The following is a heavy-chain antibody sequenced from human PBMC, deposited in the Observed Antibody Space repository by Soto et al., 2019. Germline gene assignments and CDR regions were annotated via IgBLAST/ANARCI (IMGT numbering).Heavy chain of an antibody. V-gene: IGHV3-74*01. CDR1: GFTFSSYW. CDR3: AKSSGSYYSYYFDY. J-gene: IGHJ4*02. CDR2: INSDGSST. D-gene: IGHD1-26*01. Sequence: GGSLRLSCAASGFTFSSYWMHWVRQAPGKGLVWVSRINSDGSSTSYADSVKGRFTISRDNAKNTLYLQMNSLRAEDTAVYYCAKSSGSYYSYYFDYWGQGTLVTVSS.